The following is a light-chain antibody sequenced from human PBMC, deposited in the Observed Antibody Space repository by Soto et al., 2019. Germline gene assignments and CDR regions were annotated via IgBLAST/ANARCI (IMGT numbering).Light chain of an antibody. CDR1: SSDVGGYNY. V-gene: IGLV2-14*01. J-gene: IGLJ1*01. CDR2: EVS. CDR3: SSYTSSSLYV. Sequence: QSVLTQPASVSGSRGQSITISCTGTSSDVGGYNYVSWYQQHPGKAPKLMIYEVSNRPSGVSNRFSGSKSGNTASLTISGLQAEDEADYYCSSYTSSSLYVFGTGTKVTVL.